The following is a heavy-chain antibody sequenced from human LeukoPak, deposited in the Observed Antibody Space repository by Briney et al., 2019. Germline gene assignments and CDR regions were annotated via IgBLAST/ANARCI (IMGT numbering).Heavy chain of an antibody. CDR3: ARVEDSGYDYRGRFDP. J-gene: IGHJ5*02. Sequence: SETLSLTCTVSGGSISTYYWSWIRQPPGKGLEWIGYIYYTGSTNYNPSLKSRVTISADTSKNQFSLKLSSVTAADTAVYYCARVEDSGYDYRGRFDPWGQGTLVTVSS. V-gene: IGHV4-59*12. D-gene: IGHD5-12*01. CDR1: GGSISTYY. CDR2: IYYTGST.